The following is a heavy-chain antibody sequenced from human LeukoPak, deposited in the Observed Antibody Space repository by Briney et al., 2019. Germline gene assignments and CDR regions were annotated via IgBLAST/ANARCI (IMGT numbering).Heavy chain of an antibody. D-gene: IGHD5-18*01. J-gene: IGHJ4*02. Sequence: PGRSLRLSCAASGFTFSSYGMHWVRQAPGKGLEWVSALSGSGGSTYYADSVKGRFTISRDNSKNTLYLQMNSLRAEDTAVYYCARDLRYNFDYWGQGTLVTVSS. CDR1: GFTFSSYG. CDR2: LSGSGGST. CDR3: ARDLRYNFDY. V-gene: IGHV3-23*01.